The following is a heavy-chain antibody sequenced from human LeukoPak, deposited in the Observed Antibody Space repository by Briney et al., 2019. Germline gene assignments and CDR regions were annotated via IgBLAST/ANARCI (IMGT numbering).Heavy chain of an antibody. J-gene: IGHJ4*02. V-gene: IGHV3-53*04. CDR2: IYSGGST. Sequence: GGSLRLSCAASGFTVSSNYMSWVRQAPGKGLEWVSVIYSGGSTYYADSVKGRFTISRHNSKNTVYLQMNSLRAEDTAVYYCASRGGFSYFDYWGQGSLVTVSS. CDR3: ASRGGFSYFDY. CDR1: GFTVSSNY. D-gene: IGHD3-10*01.